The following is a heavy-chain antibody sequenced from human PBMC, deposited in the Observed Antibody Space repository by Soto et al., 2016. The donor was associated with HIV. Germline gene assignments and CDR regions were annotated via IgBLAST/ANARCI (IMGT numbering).Heavy chain of an antibody. D-gene: IGHD1-1*01. Sequence: EVQLLESGGGLVQPGGSLRLSCTASGLIFNNCAMSWVRQAPGKGLEWVSSIHGSGDTAYYADSVKGRFIISRDNFRNTLFLQMNNLRVEDTATYYCAKDLGNTIGQTGDWGQGTLVIVS. J-gene: IGHJ4*02. CDR3: AKDLGNTIGQTGD. CDR2: IHGSGDTA. V-gene: IGHV3-23*01. CDR1: GLIFNNCA.